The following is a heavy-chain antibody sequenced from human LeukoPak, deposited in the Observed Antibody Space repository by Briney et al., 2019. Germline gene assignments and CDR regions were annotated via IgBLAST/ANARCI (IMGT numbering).Heavy chain of an antibody. Sequence: GGSLRLSCAASGFTFGSFTISWVRQAPGRSLEWVSAIRGTDTNTYYADSVRGRFTISRDSSNNTLFLQMNGLRAEDTAVYYCAKAGFYYGSGNMSPLGIGYFTMDVWGQGTTVTDSS. CDR2: IRGTDTNT. CDR1: GFTFGSFT. V-gene: IGHV3-23*01. CDR3: AKAGFYYGSGNMSPLGIGYFTMDV. D-gene: IGHD3-10*01. J-gene: IGHJ6*02.